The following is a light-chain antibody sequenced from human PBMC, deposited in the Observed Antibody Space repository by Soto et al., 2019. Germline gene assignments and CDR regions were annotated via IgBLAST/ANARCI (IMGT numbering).Light chain of an antibody. J-gene: IGLJ1*01. CDR1: SSDVGGYNY. CDR2: DVT. V-gene: IGLV2-11*01. CDR3: CSYAGTFTWV. Sequence: QSALTQPRSVSGFPGQSVTISCTGTSSDVGGYNYVSWYQQHPGKAPKLMIYDVTKWPSGVPDRFSGSKSGNTASLTISGLLPEDEADYYCCSYAGTFTWVFGTGTKLTVL.